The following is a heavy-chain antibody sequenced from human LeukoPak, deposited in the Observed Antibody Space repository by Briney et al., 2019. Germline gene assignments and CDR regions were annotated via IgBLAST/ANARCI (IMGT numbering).Heavy chain of an antibody. CDR3: AKFYGDYFFDY. V-gene: IGHV3-30*02. J-gene: IGHJ4*02. Sequence: GGSLRLSCAASGFTFSSYGMHWVRQAPGKGLEWVAFIRYDGSNKYYADSMKGRFTISRDNSKNTLYLQMNSLRAEDTAVYYCAKFYGDYFFDYWGQGTLVTVSS. CDR2: IRYDGSNK. CDR1: GFTFSSYG. D-gene: IGHD4-17*01.